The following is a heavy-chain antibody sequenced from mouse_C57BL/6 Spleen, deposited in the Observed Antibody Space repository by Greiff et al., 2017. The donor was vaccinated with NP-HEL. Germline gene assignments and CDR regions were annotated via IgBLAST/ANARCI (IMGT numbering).Heavy chain of an antibody. V-gene: IGHV1-64*01. Sequence: VQLQQPGAELVKPGASVKLSCKASGYTFTSYWMHWVKQRPGQGLEWIGMIHPNSGSTNYNEKFKSKATLTVDKSSSTAYMQLSSLTSEDSAVYYCATYYEYEDWYFDVWGTGTTVTVSS. CDR2: IHPNSGST. J-gene: IGHJ1*03. CDR3: ATYYEYEDWYFDV. D-gene: IGHD2-4*01. CDR1: GYTFTSYW.